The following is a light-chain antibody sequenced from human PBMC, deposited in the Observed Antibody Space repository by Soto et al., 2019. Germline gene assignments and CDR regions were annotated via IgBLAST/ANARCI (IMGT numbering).Light chain of an antibody. Sequence: DIQITQSPSSLSASVGDRVTITFRASQGIRNLLVWYQQKPEKAPKSLIYGTSNLESGVPSRFSGSGSGTDYTLTISSLQPEDFATYYCQQYDSYPITFGQGTRLEIK. CDR2: GTS. J-gene: IGKJ5*01. V-gene: IGKV1D-16*01. CDR3: QQYDSYPIT. CDR1: QGIRNL.